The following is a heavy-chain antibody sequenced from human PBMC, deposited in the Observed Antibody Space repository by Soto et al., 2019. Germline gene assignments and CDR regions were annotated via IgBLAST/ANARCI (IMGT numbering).Heavy chain of an antibody. J-gene: IGHJ3*02. Sequence: GGSLRLSCAASGFTLSSNGMHWVRQAPGKGLEWVAFIWYDGSDKYYADSVKGRFTISRDNSKNTLYLQMNSLRAEDTAVYYCARDRYPNYPPDAFDIWGQGTLVTISS. CDR2: IWYDGSDK. CDR3: ARDRYPNYPPDAFDI. CDR1: GFTLSSNG. V-gene: IGHV3-33*01. D-gene: IGHD4-4*01.